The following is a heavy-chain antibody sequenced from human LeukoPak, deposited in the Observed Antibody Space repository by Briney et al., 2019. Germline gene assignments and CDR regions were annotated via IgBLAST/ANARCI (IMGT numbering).Heavy chain of an antibody. D-gene: IGHD4-17*01. J-gene: IGHJ6*02. CDR2: INHSGST. CDR3: ARGLRLGMDV. CDR1: GGSFSGYY. V-gene: IGHV4-34*01. Sequence: KPSETLSLTCAVYGGSFSGYYRSWIRQPPGKGLEWIGEINHSGSTNYNPSLKSRVTISVDTSKNQFSLKLSSVTAADTAVYYCARGLRLGMDVWGQGTTVTVSS.